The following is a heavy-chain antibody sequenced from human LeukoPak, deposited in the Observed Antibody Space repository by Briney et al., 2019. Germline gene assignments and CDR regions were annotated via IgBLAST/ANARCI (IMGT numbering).Heavy chain of an antibody. CDR1: GFTLDDYA. V-gene: IGHV3-9*03. D-gene: IGHD3-22*01. CDR2: ISWNSVNI. Sequence: SLRLSCAASGFTLDDYAMHWVRQAPGKGLEWVSGISWNSVNIGYADSVKGRFTISRDNAKNSLYLQMNSLRAEGMALYYCAKGTMIVVAVGDYFDYWGQGTLVTVSS. CDR3: AKGTMIVVAVGDYFDY. J-gene: IGHJ4*02.